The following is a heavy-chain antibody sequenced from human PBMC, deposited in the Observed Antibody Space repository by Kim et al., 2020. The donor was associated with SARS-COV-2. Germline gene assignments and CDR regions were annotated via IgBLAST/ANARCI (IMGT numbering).Heavy chain of an antibody. CDR1: GFSFSNYA. D-gene: IGHD4-17*01. CDR3: ARDLGYYGDYETPDGFDI. Sequence: GGSLRLSCEGSGFSFSNYALDWVRQAPGKGLEWVAVISNEEGYKYYSDSVKGRFTISRDNSKNTVYLQMDSLRPEDTAVYYCARDLGYYGDYETPDGFDIWGQGTVLSVSS. CDR2: ISNEEGYK. V-gene: IGHV3-30*01. J-gene: IGHJ3*02.